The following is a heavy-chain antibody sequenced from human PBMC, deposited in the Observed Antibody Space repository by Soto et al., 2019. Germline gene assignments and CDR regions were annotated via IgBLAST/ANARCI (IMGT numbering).Heavy chain of an antibody. Sequence: SETLSLTCTVSGGSISSGGYYWSWIRQHPGKGVEWIGHIYHSGSTKYNPSLKSRLTISVDTSKNQFSLKLSSVTAADTAVYYCARQVNPWAQGAFDIWGQGTMVTVSS. CDR3: ARQVNPWAQGAFDI. V-gene: IGHV4-31*03. CDR2: IYHSGST. D-gene: IGHD3-10*01. CDR1: GGSISSGGYY. J-gene: IGHJ3*02.